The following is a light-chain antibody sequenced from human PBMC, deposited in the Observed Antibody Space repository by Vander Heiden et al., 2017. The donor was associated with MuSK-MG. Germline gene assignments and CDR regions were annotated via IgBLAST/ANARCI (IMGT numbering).Light chain of an antibody. CDR2: DVS. J-gene: IGLJ3*02. CDR1: SSDVGGYNY. Sequence: QSALNQPASVSGSPGQSRTISCTGTSSDVGGYNYVSCYQQHPGKAPKLMIYDVSNRPAGVSNRFSVSKSGNTASLTISGRQAEDEADYYCSSYTSSSTWVFGGGTKLTVL. V-gene: IGLV2-14*01. CDR3: SSYTSSSTWV.